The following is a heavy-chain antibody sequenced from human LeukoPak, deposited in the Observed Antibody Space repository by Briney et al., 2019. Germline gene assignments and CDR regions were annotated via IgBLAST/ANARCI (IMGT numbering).Heavy chain of an antibody. D-gene: IGHD6-13*01. CDR2: INPNSGGT. Sequence: ASVKVSCKASGYTFTGYYMHWVRQAPGQGLEWMGWINPNSGGTNYAQKFQGRVTMTRDTSISTAYMELSRLRSDDTAVYYCAKDRAYITSWYGCSTPWGQGTPVTVSS. CDR3: AKDRAYITSWYGCSTP. CDR1: GYTFTGYY. J-gene: IGHJ5*02. V-gene: IGHV1-2*02.